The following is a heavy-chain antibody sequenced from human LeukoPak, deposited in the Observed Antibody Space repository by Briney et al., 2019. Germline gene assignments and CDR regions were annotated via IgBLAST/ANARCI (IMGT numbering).Heavy chain of an antibody. V-gene: IGHV4-59*12. J-gene: IGHJ4*02. Sequence: PSETLSLTCTVSGGSISSYYWSWIRQPPGKGLEWIGYIYYSGSTNYSPSLKSRLTISVDTSKNQFSLKLSSVTAADTAVYYCARGKRGYSSSWYDYWGQGTLVTVSS. CDR1: GGSISSYY. CDR2: IYYSGST. D-gene: IGHD6-13*01. CDR3: ARGKRGYSSSWYDY.